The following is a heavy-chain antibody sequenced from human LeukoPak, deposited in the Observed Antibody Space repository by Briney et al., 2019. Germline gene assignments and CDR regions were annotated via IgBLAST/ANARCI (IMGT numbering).Heavy chain of an antibody. CDR2: INPTGGST. Sequence: ASVKVSCKASGYTFTSYYMHWVRQAPGQGLEWMGLINPTGGSTGYAQKFQGRVTMTRDMSTSTVYMELNSLRSEDTAVYFCARVGVTAATADYWGQGTLVTVSS. V-gene: IGHV1-46*01. CDR3: ARVGVTAATADY. D-gene: IGHD6-25*01. CDR1: GYTFTSYY. J-gene: IGHJ4*02.